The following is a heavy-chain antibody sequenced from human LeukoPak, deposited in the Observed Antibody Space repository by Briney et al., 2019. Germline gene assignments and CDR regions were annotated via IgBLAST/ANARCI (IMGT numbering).Heavy chain of an antibody. V-gene: IGHV4-59*11. CDR3: ARDSSCSSTSCYSGAFDI. CDR2: IYYSGST. D-gene: IGHD2-2*01. CDR1: GGSISSHY. Sequence: SQTLSLTCTVSGGSISSHYWSWIRQPPGKGLEWIGYIYYSGSTNYNPSLKSRVTISVDTSKNQFSLKLSSVAAADTAVYYCARDSSCSSTSCYSGAFDIWGQGTMVTVSS. J-gene: IGHJ3*02.